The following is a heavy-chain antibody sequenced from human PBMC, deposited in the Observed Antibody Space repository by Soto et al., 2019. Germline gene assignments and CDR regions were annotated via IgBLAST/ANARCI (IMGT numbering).Heavy chain of an antibody. CDR1: GYTFTSYG. D-gene: IGHD3-10*01. V-gene: IGHV1-18*01. J-gene: IGHJ6*02. CDR3: ARASVRFGGLLDYYYGMDV. Sequence: QVQLVQSGAEVKKPGASVKVSCKASGYTFTSYGISWVRQAPGQGLEWMGWISAYNGNTNYAQKLQGRVTMTTDTTTSTAYVELRSLRSDDTAVYYCARASVRFGGLLDYYYGMDVWGQGTTVTVSS. CDR2: ISAYNGNT.